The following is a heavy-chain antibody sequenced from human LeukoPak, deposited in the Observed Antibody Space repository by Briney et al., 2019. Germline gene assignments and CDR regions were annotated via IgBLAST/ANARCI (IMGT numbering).Heavy chain of an antibody. J-gene: IGHJ6*02. V-gene: IGHV3-74*01. CDR1: GFTFSSYW. Sequence: GGSLGLSCAASGFTFSSYWFHWVGKAPGKGLVWVSRINSDGSSTSYADSVKGRFTISRANAKKTLYLQMNSLRAEDTAVYYCARANYYGMDVWGQGTTVTVSS. CDR2: INSDGSST. CDR3: ARANYYGMDV. D-gene: IGHD5-12*01.